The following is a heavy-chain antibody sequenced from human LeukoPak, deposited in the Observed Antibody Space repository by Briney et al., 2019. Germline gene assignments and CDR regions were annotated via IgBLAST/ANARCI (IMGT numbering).Heavy chain of an antibody. D-gene: IGHD2-15*01. Sequence: ASVKVSCKASGYTFTSYGISWVRQAPGQGLEWMGGIIPIFGTANYAQKFQGRVTITADESTSTAYMELSSLRSEDTAVYYCARTGYCSGGSCYEDYWGQGTLVTVSS. J-gene: IGHJ4*02. CDR2: IIPIFGTA. CDR1: GYTFTSYG. CDR3: ARTGYCSGGSCYEDY. V-gene: IGHV1-69*13.